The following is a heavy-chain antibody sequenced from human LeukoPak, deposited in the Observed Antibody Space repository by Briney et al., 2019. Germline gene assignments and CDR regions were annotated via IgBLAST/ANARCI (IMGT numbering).Heavy chain of an antibody. CDR1: GFTFSSYW. CDR3: ARRSFGGYYDSSGYYFDY. CDR2: IKQDGSEK. V-gene: IGHV3-7*01. D-gene: IGHD3-22*01. J-gene: IGHJ4*02. Sequence: QPGGSLRLSCAASGFTFSSYWMSWVRQAPWKGLEWVANIKQDGSEKYYVDSVKGRFTISRDNAKNSLYLQMNSLRAEDTAVYYCARRSFGGYYDSSGYYFDYWGQGTLVTVSS.